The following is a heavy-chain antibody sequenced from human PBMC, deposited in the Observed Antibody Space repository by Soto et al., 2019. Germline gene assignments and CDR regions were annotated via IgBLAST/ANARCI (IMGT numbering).Heavy chain of an antibody. CDR1: GGTFSSYA. Sequence: QVQLVQSGAEVKKPGSSVKVSCKASGGTFSSYAISWVRQAPGQGLEWMGGIIPISDTTNYAQKFQGRVTITADESTRTAYMELSSLRSEDTAVYYCARSQGSSTSLEIYYYYYSGMDVWGQGTTVTVSS. D-gene: IGHD2-2*01. CDR2: IIPISDTT. CDR3: ARSQGSSTSLEIYYYYYSGMDV. J-gene: IGHJ6*02. V-gene: IGHV1-69*01.